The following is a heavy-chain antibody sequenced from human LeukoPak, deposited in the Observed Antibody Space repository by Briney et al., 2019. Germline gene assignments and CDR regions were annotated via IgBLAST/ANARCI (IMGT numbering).Heavy chain of an antibody. CDR2: IYYSGSA. V-gene: IGHV4-28*03. CDR1: GYAMSSSDW. J-gene: IGHJ6*03. Sequence: PSETLSLTCGVSGYAMSSSDWWGWIRQPPEKELEWIGYIYYSGSADYNPSLKSRVTMSIDTSKNQFSLKLSSVTAADTAVYYCARGQGPSRAYYYYYMDVWGKGTTVTVSS. CDR3: ARGQGPSRAYYYYYMDV.